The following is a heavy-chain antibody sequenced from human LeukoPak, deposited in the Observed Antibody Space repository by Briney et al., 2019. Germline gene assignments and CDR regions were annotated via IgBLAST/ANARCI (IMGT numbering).Heavy chain of an antibody. V-gene: IGHV3-48*03. CDR3: ARVSGHYFDY. CDR1: GFTFSSYE. Sequence: GGSLRLSCAASGFTFSSYEMNWVRQAPGKGLERVSYISSSGSTIYYADSVKGRFTIPRDNAKNSLYLQMNSLRAEDTAVYYCARVSGHYFDYWGQGTLVTVSS. CDR2: ISSSGSTI. D-gene: IGHD1-14*01. J-gene: IGHJ4*02.